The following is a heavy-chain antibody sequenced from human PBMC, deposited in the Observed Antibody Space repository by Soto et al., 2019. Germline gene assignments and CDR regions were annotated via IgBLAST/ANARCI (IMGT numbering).Heavy chain of an antibody. J-gene: IGHJ6*02. CDR1: GGTFSSYA. CDR2: IIPIFGTA. Sequence: QVQLVQSGAEVKKPGSSVKVSCKASGGTFSSYAISWVRQAPGQGLEWMGGIIPIFGTANYAQKFQGRVTITADESTSTAYRELSSLRSEDTAVYYCARGLPLPMDYSYGMDVWGQGTTVTVSS. V-gene: IGHV1-69*12. CDR3: ARGLPLPMDYSYGMDV.